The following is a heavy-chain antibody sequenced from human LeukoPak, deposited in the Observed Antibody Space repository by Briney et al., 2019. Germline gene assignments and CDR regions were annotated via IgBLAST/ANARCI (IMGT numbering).Heavy chain of an antibody. J-gene: IGHJ4*02. CDR1: GGSISSGGYS. D-gene: IGHD2-2*01. CDR2: IYYSGST. Sequence: SETLSLTCTVSGGSISSGGYSWSWIRQHPGKGLEWIGYIYYSGSTYYNPSLKSRVTISVDTSKNQFSLKLSSVTAADTAVYYCARAASTPIWGQGTLVTVSS. CDR3: ARAASTPI. V-gene: IGHV4-31*03.